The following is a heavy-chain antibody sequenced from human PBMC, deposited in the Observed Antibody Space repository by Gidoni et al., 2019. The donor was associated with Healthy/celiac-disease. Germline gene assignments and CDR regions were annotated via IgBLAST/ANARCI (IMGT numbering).Heavy chain of an antibody. CDR1: GFTFDDYT. CDR2: ISWDGGST. V-gene: IGHV3-43*01. Sequence: EVQLVESGGVVVQPGGSLRLSCAASGFTFDDYTMHWVRHAPGKGLEWVSLISWDGGSTYYADSVKGRFTISRDNSKNSLYLQMNSLRTEDTALYYCAKDTGSVGPDQTYYFDYWGQGTLVTVSS. J-gene: IGHJ4*02. CDR3: AKDTGSVGPDQTYYFDY. D-gene: IGHD1-26*01.